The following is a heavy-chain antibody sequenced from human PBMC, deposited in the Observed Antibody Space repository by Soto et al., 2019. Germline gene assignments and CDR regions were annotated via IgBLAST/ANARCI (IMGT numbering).Heavy chain of an antibody. CDR1: GFTFSSYS. Sequence: GGSLRLSCAASGFTFSSYSMNWVRQAPGKGLEWVSSISSSSSYIYYADSVKGRFTISRDNAKNSLYLQMNSLRAEDTAVYYCARDPSWDYYGSSGYCDYWGQGTLVTVSS. D-gene: IGHD3-22*01. CDR3: ARDPSWDYYGSSGYCDY. J-gene: IGHJ4*02. CDR2: ISSSSSYI. V-gene: IGHV3-21*01.